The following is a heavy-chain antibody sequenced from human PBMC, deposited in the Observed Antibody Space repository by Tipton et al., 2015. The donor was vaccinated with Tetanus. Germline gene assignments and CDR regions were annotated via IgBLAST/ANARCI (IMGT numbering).Heavy chain of an antibody. D-gene: IGHD3-10*01. CDR3: ARAPTSGLWFGESLSPIFDF. CDR1: GFIFDDFA. CDR2: MSWNSGTI. V-gene: IGHV3-9*01. J-gene: IGHJ4*02. Sequence: AASGFIFDDFAMHWLRQVQGKGLEWVSGMSWNSGTIDYAESVKGRFTISRDNAKNSLYLHMSNLRPEDTAFYYCARAPTSGLWFGESLSPIFDFWGQGAVVTVTS.